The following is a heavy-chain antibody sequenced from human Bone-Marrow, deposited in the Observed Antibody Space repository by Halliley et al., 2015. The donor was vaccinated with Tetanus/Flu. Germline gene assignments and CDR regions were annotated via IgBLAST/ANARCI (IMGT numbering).Heavy chain of an antibody. Sequence: SLRLSCVASGFTFDDYGMHWVRQAPGKGLEWVSSINWNSGSIDYADSVRGRFTISRDNAKNSLYLQMNSLRAEDTALYYCAKNTGQLGIGAFEIWGQGTMVTVSS. CDR3: AKNTGQLGIGAFEI. D-gene: IGHD6-13*01. CDR2: INWNSGSI. V-gene: IGHV3-9*01. CDR1: GFTFDDYG. J-gene: IGHJ3*02.